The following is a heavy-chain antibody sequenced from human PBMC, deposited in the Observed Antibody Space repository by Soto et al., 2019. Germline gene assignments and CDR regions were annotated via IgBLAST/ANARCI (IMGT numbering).Heavy chain of an antibody. D-gene: IGHD1-1*01. Sequence: GGSLRLSCAASGFTFSSYAMSWVRQAPGKGLEWVSAISGSGGSTYYADSVKGRFTISRDNSKNTLYLQMNSLGAEDTAVYYCAKLGGTGTTSYRRGFDPWGQGTLVTVSS. CDR1: GFTFSSYA. CDR3: AKLGGTGTTSYRRGFDP. CDR2: ISGSGGST. J-gene: IGHJ5*02. V-gene: IGHV3-23*01.